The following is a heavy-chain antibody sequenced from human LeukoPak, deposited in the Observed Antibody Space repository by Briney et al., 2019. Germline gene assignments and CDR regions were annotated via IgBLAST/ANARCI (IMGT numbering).Heavy chain of an antibody. CDR3: ARRGELYYGMDV. CDR1: GGSISSYY. J-gene: IGHJ6*02. V-gene: IGHV4-59*08. Sequence: SETLSLTCTVSGGSISSYYWSWIRQPPGKGLEWIGYIYYSGSTNYNPSLKSRVTISVDTSKNQFSLKLSSVTAADTAVYYCARRGELYYGMDVWGQGTTVTVSS. CDR2: IYYSGST. D-gene: IGHD1-26*01.